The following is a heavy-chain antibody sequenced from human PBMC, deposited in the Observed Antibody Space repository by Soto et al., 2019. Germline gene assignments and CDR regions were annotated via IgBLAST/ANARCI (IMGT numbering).Heavy chain of an antibody. J-gene: IGHJ5*02. V-gene: IGHV3-30-3*01. CDR2: ISYDGSNK. Sequence: PGGSLRLSCAASGFTFSSYAMHWVRQAPGKGLEWVAVISYDGSNKYYTDSVKGRFTISRDNSKNTLYLQMNSLRAEDTAVYYCARVSRAHGSVYYWNWFAPWGQGTLVTVSS. CDR3: ARVSRAHGSVYYWNWFAP. CDR1: GFTFSSYA. D-gene: IGHD3-3*01.